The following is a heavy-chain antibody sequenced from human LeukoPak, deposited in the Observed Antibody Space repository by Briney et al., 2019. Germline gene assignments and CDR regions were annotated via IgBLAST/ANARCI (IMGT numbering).Heavy chain of an antibody. J-gene: IGHJ6*03. D-gene: IGHD1-14*01. CDR3: AKGPADYYYYYYMDV. CDR1: GFTFSSYG. Sequence: GGSLRLSCAAPGFTFSSYGMHWVRQAPGKGLEWVALIWYDGSNKYYADSVKGRFTISRDNSENTLYLQMNSLKAEDTAVYYCAKGPADYYYYYYMDVWGKGTTVTVSS. CDR2: IWYDGSNK. V-gene: IGHV3-33*06.